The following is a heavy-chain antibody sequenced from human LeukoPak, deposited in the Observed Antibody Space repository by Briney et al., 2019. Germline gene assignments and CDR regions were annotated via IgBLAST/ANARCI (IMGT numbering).Heavy chain of an antibody. Sequence: PSETLSLTCTVSGGSVSSGSYYWSWIRQPPGKGLEWIGYIYYSGSTNYNPSLNSRVTISVDTSKNQFSLKLSSVTAADTAIYYCARASRYSYGPEFNWFDPWGQGTLVTVSA. CDR2: IYYSGST. CDR1: GGSVSSGSYY. D-gene: IGHD5-18*01. V-gene: IGHV4-61*01. CDR3: ARASRYSYGPEFNWFDP. J-gene: IGHJ5*02.